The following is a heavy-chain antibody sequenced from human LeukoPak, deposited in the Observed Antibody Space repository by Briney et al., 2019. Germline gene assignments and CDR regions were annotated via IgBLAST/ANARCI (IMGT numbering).Heavy chain of an antibody. CDR2: ISSSSSNI. D-gene: IGHD4-23*01. V-gene: IGHV3-21*01. CDR1: GLTFSTYS. CDR3: ASSTAGRWYRDSHYFDY. Sequence: GGSLRLSCAASGLTFSTYSMNWVRQAPGKGLEWVSSISSSSSNIYYADSLRGRFTISRDNAKNSLYLQMNSLRAEDTAVYYCASSTAGRWYRDSHYFDYWGQGILVIVSS. J-gene: IGHJ4*02.